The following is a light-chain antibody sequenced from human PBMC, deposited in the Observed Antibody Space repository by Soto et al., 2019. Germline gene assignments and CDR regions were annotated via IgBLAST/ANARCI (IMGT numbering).Light chain of an antibody. CDR3: QQYNNWPPWT. CDR1: QTVSNN. V-gene: IGKV3-15*01. Sequence: EIVMTQSPATLSVSPGERATLLCRASQTVSNNLAWYQQKPGQAPRRLIYGASTRATGIPARFSGSGSGTGFTLTISSLQSEDFAVYYCQQYNNWPPWTFGQGTKVEIK. CDR2: GAS. J-gene: IGKJ1*01.